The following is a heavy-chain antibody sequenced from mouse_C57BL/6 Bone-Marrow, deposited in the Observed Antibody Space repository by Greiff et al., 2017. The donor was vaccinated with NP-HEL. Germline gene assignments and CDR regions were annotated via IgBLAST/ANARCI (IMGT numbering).Heavy chain of an antibody. CDR2: IRNKANGYTS. CDR3: ASSPLGHYFDV. Sequence: EVKLLESGGGLVQPGGSLSLSCAASGFTFTDYYMRWVRQPPGKALEWLGFIRNKANGYTSEYSASVKGRFTISRDNSQSILYLQMNALGAEDSATDYCASSPLGHYFDVWGTGTTVTVAS. CDR1: GFTFTDYY. V-gene: IGHV7-3*01. J-gene: IGHJ1*03. D-gene: IGHD3-3*01.